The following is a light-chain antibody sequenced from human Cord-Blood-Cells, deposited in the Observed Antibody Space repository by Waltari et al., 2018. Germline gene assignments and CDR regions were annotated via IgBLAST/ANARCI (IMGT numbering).Light chain of an antibody. V-gene: IGKV3-20*01. CDR1: QSVSSSY. Sequence: EIVLTQSPGTLSLSLGERATLSCRASQSVSSSYLAWYQQKPGQAPRLLIYGASSRATGIPDRFSGSGSVTDFTLTISRLEPEDFAVYYCQQYGSSPFTFGPGTKVDIK. CDR2: GAS. CDR3: QQYGSSPFT. J-gene: IGKJ3*01.